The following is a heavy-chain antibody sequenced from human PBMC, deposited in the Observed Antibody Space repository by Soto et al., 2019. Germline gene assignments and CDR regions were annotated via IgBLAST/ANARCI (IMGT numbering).Heavy chain of an antibody. D-gene: IGHD2-8*01. CDR1: GFTFSSYS. CDR2: ISSSSSTI. V-gene: IGHV3-48*01. Sequence: PGGSLRLSCAASGFTFSSYSMNWVRQAPGKGLEWVSYISSSSSTIYYADSVKGRFTISRDNAKNSLYLQMNSLRAEDTAVYYCARDLKWGKGHYYYYYMDVWGKGTTVTISS. J-gene: IGHJ6*03. CDR3: ARDLKWGKGHYYYYYMDV.